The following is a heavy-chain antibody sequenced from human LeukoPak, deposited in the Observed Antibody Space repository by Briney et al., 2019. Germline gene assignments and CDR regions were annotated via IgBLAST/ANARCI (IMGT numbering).Heavy chain of an antibody. CDR2: IWSDGTNT. CDR3: ATGAQRGFDYSNSLQY. CDR1: GFTFYDYG. Sequence: GRSLRLSCAATGFTFYDYGMHWVRQAPGKGLEWVAVIWSDGTNTYYTDSVKGRFTISRVDSEKTVYLQMKSLRPEDTGVYYCATGAQRGFDYSNSLQYWGQGTPVTVST. V-gene: IGHV3-33*01. J-gene: IGHJ4*02. D-gene: IGHD4-11*01.